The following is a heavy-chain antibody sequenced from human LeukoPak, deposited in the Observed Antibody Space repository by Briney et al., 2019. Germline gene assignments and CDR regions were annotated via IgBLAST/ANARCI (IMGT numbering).Heavy chain of an antibody. CDR2: ISDSGGST. CDR1: GFTVSSNY. CDR3: AKDFRRGWDY. J-gene: IGHJ4*02. D-gene: IGHD2-15*01. V-gene: IGHV3-23*01. Sequence: GGSLRLSCAASGFTVSSNYMSWVRQAPGKGLEWVSAISDSGGSTYYADSVRGRFTISRDNSKNTLYLQMNSLRAEDTAVYYCAKDFRRGWDYWGQGTLVTVSS.